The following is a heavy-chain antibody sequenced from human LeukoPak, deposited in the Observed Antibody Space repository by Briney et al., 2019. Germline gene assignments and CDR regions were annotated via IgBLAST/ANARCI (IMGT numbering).Heavy chain of an antibody. D-gene: IGHD6-19*01. Sequence: SETLSLTCTVSGYSISSGYYWGWIRQPPGKGLEWIGSIYYSGSTYYNPSLKSRVTISVDTSKNQFSLKLSSVTAADTAVYYCAGYSSGWYGGFDYWGQGTLVTVSS. CDR2: IYYSGST. CDR1: GYSISSGYY. V-gene: IGHV4-38-2*02. CDR3: AGYSSGWYGGFDY. J-gene: IGHJ4*02.